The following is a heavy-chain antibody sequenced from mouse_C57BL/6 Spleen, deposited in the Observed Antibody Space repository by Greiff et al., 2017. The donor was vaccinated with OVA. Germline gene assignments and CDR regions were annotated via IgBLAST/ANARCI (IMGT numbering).Heavy chain of an antibody. Sequence: EVKLMESGGGLVKPGGSLKLSCAASGFTFSDYGMHWVRQAPEKGLEWVAYISSGSSTIYYADTVKGRFTISRDNAKNTLFLQMTSLRSEDTAMYYGARSLYYYGSSPFDYWGQGTTLTVSS. V-gene: IGHV5-17*01. J-gene: IGHJ2*01. CDR3: ARSLYYYGSSPFDY. D-gene: IGHD1-1*01. CDR1: GFTFSDYG. CDR2: ISSGSSTI.